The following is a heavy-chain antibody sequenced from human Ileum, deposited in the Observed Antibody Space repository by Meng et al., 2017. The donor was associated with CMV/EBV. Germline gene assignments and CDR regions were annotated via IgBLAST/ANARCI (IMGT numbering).Heavy chain of an antibody. CDR2: INHGGSS. Sequence: QVPPQQWGGRLLKASEPPALLVGVYGGFFREYLRRWNRPPPGKGLEWIGEINHGGSSNYNPSLKSRVTISVDRSRNQVSLKLTSVTAADTAVYYCARASPQRRFLSYWGQGTLVTVSS. D-gene: IGHD3-3*01. V-gene: IGHV4-34*01. J-gene: IGHJ4*02. CDR1: GGFFREYL. CDR3: ARASPQRRFLSY.